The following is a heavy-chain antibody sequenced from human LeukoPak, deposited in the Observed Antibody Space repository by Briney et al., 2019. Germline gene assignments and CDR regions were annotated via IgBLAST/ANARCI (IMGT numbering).Heavy chain of an antibody. CDR3: ARDEGYGVVRDLDY. CDR2: IYHSGST. V-gene: IGHV4-38-2*02. CDR1: GYSISSGYY. J-gene: IGHJ4*02. Sequence: PSETLTLTCTVSGYSISSGYYWGWIRQPPGNGLEWIGSIYHSGSTYYNPSLKSRVTISVDTSKNQFSLKLSSVTAADTAVYYCARDEGYGVVRDLDYWGQGTLVTVSS. D-gene: IGHD3-3*01.